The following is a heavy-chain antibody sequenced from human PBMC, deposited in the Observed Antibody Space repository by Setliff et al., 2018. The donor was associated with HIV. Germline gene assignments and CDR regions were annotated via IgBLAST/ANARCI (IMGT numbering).Heavy chain of an antibody. D-gene: IGHD1-26*01. CDR1: GFTFSSYE. J-gene: IGHJ3*02. CDR3: ARLPNPKERSYWRVPFDI. CDR2: ISDSGATI. V-gene: IGHV3-48*03. Sequence: PGGSLRLSCAASGFTFSSYEMNWVRQAPGKGLEWVSYISDSGATIYYADFVKGRFTISRDNAKNSLYLQMNSLKAEDTAVYYCARLPNPKERSYWRVPFDIWGQGTMVTV.